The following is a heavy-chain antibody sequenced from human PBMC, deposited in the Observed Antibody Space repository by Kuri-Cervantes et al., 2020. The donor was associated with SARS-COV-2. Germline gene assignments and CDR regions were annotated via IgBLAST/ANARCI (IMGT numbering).Heavy chain of an antibody. D-gene: IGHD3-3*01. V-gene: IGHV1-2*02. CDR1: GESFTGYY. CDR3: AGDKPLYDFGSGRDDAFDT. CDR2: NKPNSGGT. Sequence: ASAKVSCNASGESFTGYYMLSLRQAPGQGLEWRGWNKPNSGGTNYGQKFQGRVTMIRDTSPSTAYMELSRLRADDTAVYYCAGDKPLYDFGSGRDDAFDTWGQGTMVTVSS. J-gene: IGHJ3*02.